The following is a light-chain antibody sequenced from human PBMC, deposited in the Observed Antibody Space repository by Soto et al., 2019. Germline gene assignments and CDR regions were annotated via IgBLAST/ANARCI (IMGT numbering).Light chain of an antibody. V-gene: IGLV2-14*01. CDR3: NSYASSGTLV. Sequence: QSVLTQPPSASGSPGHSVTLSCTGTSSDVGGYNYVSWYQQHPGKAPKLMIYEVSNRPSGVSNRFSGSKSGNTASLTISGLQAEDEADYYCNSYASSGTLVFGTGTKVTVL. CDR1: SSDVGGYNY. J-gene: IGLJ1*01. CDR2: EVS.